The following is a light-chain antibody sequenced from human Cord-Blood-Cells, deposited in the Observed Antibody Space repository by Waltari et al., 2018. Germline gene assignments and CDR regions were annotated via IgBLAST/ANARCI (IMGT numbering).Light chain of an antibody. CDR2: EVS. CDR1: SSDVGGYTY. Sequence: QSALTQPPSASGSPGQSVTISCTGTSSDVGGYTYVSWYQQHPGKAPKLIIYEVSKRPSGVADRFSGAKSGNTASLTVSGLQAEDEADYYCSSYAGSNNYVFGTGTKVTVL. CDR3: SSYAGSNNYV. J-gene: IGLJ1*01. V-gene: IGLV2-8*01.